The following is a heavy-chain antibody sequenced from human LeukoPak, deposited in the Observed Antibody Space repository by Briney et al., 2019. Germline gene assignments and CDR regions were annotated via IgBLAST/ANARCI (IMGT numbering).Heavy chain of an antibody. CDR2: IYSGGST. D-gene: IGHD2-2*01. V-gene: IGHV3-53*01. CDR3: AREYHYYFDY. CDR1: GFIFNKHA. J-gene: IGHJ4*02. Sequence: GGSLRLSCAASGFIFNKHAMSWVRQAPGKGLEWVSVIYSGGSTYYADSVKGRFTISRDNSKNTLYLQMNSLRAEDTAVYYCAREYHYYFDYWGQGTLVTVSS.